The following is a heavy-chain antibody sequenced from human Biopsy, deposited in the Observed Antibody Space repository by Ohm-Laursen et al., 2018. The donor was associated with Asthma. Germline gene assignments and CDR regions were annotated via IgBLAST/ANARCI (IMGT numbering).Heavy chain of an antibody. D-gene: IGHD5-12*01. CDR1: GFTVSSNG. CDR3: ARGYSGSDRIVFYFSGLEV. Sequence: SLRLSCAASGFTVSSNGMSWVRQPPGKGLEWVSVIYSGGGTFYADSVKGRVTISRDISKNTLSLQMNSLSSEDTAVYYCARGYSGSDRIVFYFSGLEVRGQGTTVTVSS. V-gene: IGHV3-53*05. CDR2: IYSGGGT. J-gene: IGHJ6*02.